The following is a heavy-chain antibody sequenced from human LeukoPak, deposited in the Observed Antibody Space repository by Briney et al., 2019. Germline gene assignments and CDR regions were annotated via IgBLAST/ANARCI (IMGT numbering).Heavy chain of an antibody. CDR3: ARPTYGDYEPFFDY. D-gene: IGHD4-17*01. Sequence: GGSLRLSCAGAGFTFSSYRMNWVRQAPGKGLVWVSSISSSSTYIYYADSVKGRFTISRDNAKNSLYLQMNSLRAEDTAVYYCARPTYGDYEPFFDYWGQGTLVTVSS. J-gene: IGHJ4*02. CDR1: GFTFSSYR. CDR2: ISSSSTYI. V-gene: IGHV3-21*01.